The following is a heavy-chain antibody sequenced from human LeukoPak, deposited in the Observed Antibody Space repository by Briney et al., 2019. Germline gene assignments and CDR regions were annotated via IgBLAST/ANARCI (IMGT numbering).Heavy chain of an antibody. D-gene: IGHD6-13*01. CDR2: IIPILGIA. CDR3: ARAGIAAAGIDY. Sequence: SVKVSCKASGGTFSSYAISWVRQAPGQGLEWMGRIIPILGIANYAQKFQGRVTITADKSTSTAYMELSSLRSEDTAVYYCARAGIAAAGIDYWGQGTLVTVSS. CDR1: GGTFSSYA. V-gene: IGHV1-69*04. J-gene: IGHJ4*02.